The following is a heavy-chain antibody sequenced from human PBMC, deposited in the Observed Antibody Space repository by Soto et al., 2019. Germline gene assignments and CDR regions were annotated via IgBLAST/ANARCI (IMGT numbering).Heavy chain of an antibody. CDR1: GGSISSSSYY. D-gene: IGHD3-10*01. CDR3: ARKWVNYYGSGSSPYNWFDP. CDR2: IYYSGST. J-gene: IGHJ5*02. V-gene: IGHV4-39*01. Sequence: PSETLSLTCTVSGGSISSSSYYWGWIRQPPGKGLEWIGSIYYSGSTYYNPSLKSRVTISVDTSKNQFSLKLSSVTAADTAVYYCARKWVNYYGSGSSPYNWFDPWGQGTLVTVSS.